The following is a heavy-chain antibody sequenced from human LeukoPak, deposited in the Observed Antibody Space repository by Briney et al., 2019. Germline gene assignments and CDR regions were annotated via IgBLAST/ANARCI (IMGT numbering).Heavy chain of an antibody. CDR3: ARGGDDLGHPRWFDP. V-gene: IGHV3-21*01. CDR1: GFSFSTYS. CDR2: ISSTSDFI. D-gene: IGHD3-16*01. J-gene: IGHJ5*02. Sequence: GGSLRLSCAASGFSFSTYSMNWVRQAPGKGLEYVSSISSTSDFIYYADSVRGRFTISRDNAKNSLYLQMNSLRADDTAVYYCARGGDDLGHPRWFDPWGQGTLVTVSS.